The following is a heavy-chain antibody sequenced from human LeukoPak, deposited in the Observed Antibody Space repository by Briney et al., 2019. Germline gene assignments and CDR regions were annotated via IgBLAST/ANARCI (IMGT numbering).Heavy chain of an antibody. J-gene: IGHJ6*02. D-gene: IGHD1-1*01. CDR2: IYSGGST. Sequence: GGSLRLSCAASGFTVSSSYISWVRQAPGKGLEWVSIIYSGGSTYYADSVKGRFTISRDISKNTLYFQMNSLTAADTAVYYCAREHGTTGFSFMDVWGQGTTVTVSS. CDR3: AREHGTTGFSFMDV. V-gene: IGHV3-53*01. CDR1: GFTVSSSY.